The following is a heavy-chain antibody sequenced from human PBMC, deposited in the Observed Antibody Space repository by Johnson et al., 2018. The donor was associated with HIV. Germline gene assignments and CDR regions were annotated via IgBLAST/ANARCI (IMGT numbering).Heavy chain of an antibody. CDR2: IWYDGSNK. D-gene: IGHD1-26*01. V-gene: IGHV3-33*06. CDR1: GFTFRSYG. J-gene: IGHJ3*02. Sequence: QVQLVESGGGVVQPGRSLRLSCAASGFTFRSYGMHWVRQAPGKGLEGVAAIWYDGSNKYYADAVTGRFTISRDNSRNTLNRQMNSLRAEDTAVYDCAKDPNRWEQRAYAFDIWGQGTMVTVSS. CDR3: AKDPNRWEQRAYAFDI.